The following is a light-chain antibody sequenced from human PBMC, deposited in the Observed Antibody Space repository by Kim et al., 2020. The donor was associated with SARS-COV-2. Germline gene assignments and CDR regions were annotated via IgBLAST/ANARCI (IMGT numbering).Light chain of an antibody. J-gene: IGKJ3*01. V-gene: IGKV1-39*01. CDR3: QQSYITPFT. Sequence: DIQMTQSPSSLSASVGDRVTISCRTTQSISSLLNWYQQKPGRAPKLLISAASTLQGGVPSRFSGSGSETDFTLTISSLQPEDFATYFCQQSYITPFTFGPGTKVDIK. CDR2: AAS. CDR1: QSISSL.